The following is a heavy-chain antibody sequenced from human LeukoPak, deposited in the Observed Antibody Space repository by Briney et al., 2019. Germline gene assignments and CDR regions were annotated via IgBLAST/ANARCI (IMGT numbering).Heavy chain of an antibody. Sequence: PGRSLRLSCAASGFTVSSNYMSWVRQAPGKGLEWVSVIYSGGSTYYADSVKGRFTTSRDNSKNTLYLQMNSLRAEDTAVYYCARVYGRAFFDYWGQGTLATVSS. CDR1: GFTVSSNY. D-gene: IGHD2/OR15-2a*01. CDR2: IYSGGST. V-gene: IGHV3-53*01. CDR3: ARVYGRAFFDY. J-gene: IGHJ4*02.